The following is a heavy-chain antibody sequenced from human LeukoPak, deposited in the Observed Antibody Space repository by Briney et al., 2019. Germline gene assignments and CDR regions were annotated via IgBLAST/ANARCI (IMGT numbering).Heavy chain of an antibody. CDR3: ARLGGYGSYYFDY. D-gene: IGHD5-12*01. J-gene: IGHJ4*02. CDR1: GFTFSSYW. V-gene: IGHV3-7*01. Sequence: PGGSLRLSCAASGFTFSSYWMSWVRQAPGKGLEWVANIKQDGSEKYYVDSVKGRFTISRDNAKNSPYLQMNSLRAEDTAVYYCARLGGYGSYYFDYWGQGTLVTVSS. CDR2: IKQDGSEK.